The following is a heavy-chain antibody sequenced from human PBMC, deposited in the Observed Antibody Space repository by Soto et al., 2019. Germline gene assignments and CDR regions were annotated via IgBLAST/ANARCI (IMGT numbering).Heavy chain of an antibody. J-gene: IGHJ3*02. CDR2: IEWDGDK. CDR1: GFSLNTTGMC. D-gene: IGHD3-22*01. CDR3: ARSWNSRVEGTHDI. V-gene: IGHV2-70*13. Sequence: SGPTLVNPSQTLTLTCTFSGFSLNTTGMCVSWIRQPPGKALEWLALIEWDGDKHYTTSLKTRLTVSKDTSKNQVVLTMTNMDPVDTATYYCARSWNSRVEGTHDIWGQGTMVTVSS.